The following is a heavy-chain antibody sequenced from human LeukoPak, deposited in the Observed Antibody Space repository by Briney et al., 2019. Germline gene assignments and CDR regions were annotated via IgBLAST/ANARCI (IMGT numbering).Heavy chain of an antibody. CDR1: GYTFTVYY. J-gene: IGHJ3*02. Sequence: ASVKVSCKTSGYTFTVYYLHWMRQAPGQGLEWMGWINPNSGGTNYAQTFQGRITMTRDTSISTAYMELSGLRSDDTAVYYCARVKGLYAFDIWGQGTMVTVSS. V-gene: IGHV1-2*02. CDR3: ARVKGLYAFDI. CDR2: INPNSGGT.